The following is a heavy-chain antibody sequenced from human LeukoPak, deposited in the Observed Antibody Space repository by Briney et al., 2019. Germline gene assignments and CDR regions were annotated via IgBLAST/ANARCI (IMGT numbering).Heavy chain of an antibody. J-gene: IGHJ5*02. CDR1: GASISSYY. CDR2: IHSSGNT. Sequence: PSETLSLTCSVSGASISSYYWSWIRQPPGQGLEWIAYIHSSGNTNYNPSLESRVTISVDKSKNQFSLKVSSVTAADTAVYYCAKRQGPNSGSYDYFDPWGQGTLVTVSS. CDR3: AKRQGPNSGSYDYFDP. V-gene: IGHV4-4*09. D-gene: IGHD1-26*01.